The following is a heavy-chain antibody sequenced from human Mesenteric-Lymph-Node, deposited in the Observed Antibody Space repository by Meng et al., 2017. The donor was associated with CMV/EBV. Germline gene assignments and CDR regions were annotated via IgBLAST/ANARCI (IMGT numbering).Heavy chain of an antibody. V-gene: IGHV1-69*02. J-gene: IGHJ5*02. CDR1: GGTFISYT. D-gene: IGHD6-13*01. CDR3: AGGIAAAGSRWFDP. Sequence: QVQLVQSVAEVKKPGSSVEVVCKASGGTFISYTISWVRQAPGQGLEWVGRIIPILGIANYSQKFQGRVTITADKSTSTAYMELSSLRSEDTAVYYCAGGIAAAGSRWFDPWGQGTLVTVSS. CDR2: IIPILGIA.